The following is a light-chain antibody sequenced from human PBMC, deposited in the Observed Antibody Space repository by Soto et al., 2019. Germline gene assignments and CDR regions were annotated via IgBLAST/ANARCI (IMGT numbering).Light chain of an antibody. CDR1: NSDVGGANY. Sequence: QSALTQPPSASGSPGQSGTISFTGTNSDVGGANYVSWYQQHPGKAPKLMLYEVIKRPSGVPDRFSGSRSGNTASLTVSGLQAEDEADYYCSSNVVGTNLKIFGGGTKLTVL. CDR3: SSNVVGTNLKI. CDR2: EVI. V-gene: IGLV2-8*01. J-gene: IGLJ2*01.